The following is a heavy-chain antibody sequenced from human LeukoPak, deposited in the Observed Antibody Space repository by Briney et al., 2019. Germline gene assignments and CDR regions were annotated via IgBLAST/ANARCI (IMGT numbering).Heavy chain of an antibody. CDR2: INTDGSST. CDR3: TRGRAGYYFDY. J-gene: IGHJ4*02. CDR1: GFTFSNNW. V-gene: IGHV3-74*01. Sequence: GGSLRLSCAASGFTFSNNWMHRVRQVPGKGLVWVSRINTDGSSTGYADSVKGRFTISRDNAKNTLYLQMSSLRAEDTAVYYCTRGRAGYYFDYWGQGTLVTVSS.